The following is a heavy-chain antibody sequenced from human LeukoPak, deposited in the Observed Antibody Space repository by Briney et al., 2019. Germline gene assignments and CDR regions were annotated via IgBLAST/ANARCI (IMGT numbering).Heavy chain of an antibody. CDR2: ISTSSSYI. Sequence: PGGSLRLSCAASGFTFSDYYMSWVRQAPGKGLEWVSSISTSSSYIYYADSVKGRFTISRDNAKNSLFLQMNSLRDEDTAVYYCARDVRAYSSSSSAFDIWGQGTVVTVSS. V-gene: IGHV3-21*01. D-gene: IGHD6-6*01. J-gene: IGHJ3*02. CDR3: ARDVRAYSSSSSAFDI. CDR1: GFTFSDYY.